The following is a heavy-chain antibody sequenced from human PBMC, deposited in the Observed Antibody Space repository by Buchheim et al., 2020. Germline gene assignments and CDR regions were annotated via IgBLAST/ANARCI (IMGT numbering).Heavy chain of an antibody. V-gene: IGHV3-48*03. D-gene: IGHD6-19*01. J-gene: IGHJ6*02. CDR1: GFTFSSYE. CDR3: ARVRSSGNPHYYYYGMDV. Sequence: EVQLVESGGGLVQPGGSLRLSCAASGFTFSSYEMNWVRQAPGKGLQWVSDISSSGSTIHYADSVKGRFTISRDNAKNSLYLQMNSLKVDDTAAYYCARVRSSGNPHYYYYGMDVWGQGTT. CDR2: ISSSGSTI.